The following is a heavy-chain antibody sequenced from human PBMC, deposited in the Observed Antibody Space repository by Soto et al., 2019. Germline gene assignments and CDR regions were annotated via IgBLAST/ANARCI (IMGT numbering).Heavy chain of an antibody. CDR2: INPNNGGT. Sequence: ASVKVSCKASGYTFTGYYIHWVRQAPGQGLEWMGWINPNNGGTNYAQNFQGRVTMTSDTSISTVYMELSSLTSDDTAFYYCTRVHYSALPIDFWGQGTLVTV. CDR1: GYTFTGYY. D-gene: IGHD2-21*01. V-gene: IGHV1-2*02. J-gene: IGHJ4*02. CDR3: TRVHYSALPIDF.